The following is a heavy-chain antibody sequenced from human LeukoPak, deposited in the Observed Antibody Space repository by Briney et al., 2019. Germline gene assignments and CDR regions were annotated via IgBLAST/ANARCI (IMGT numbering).Heavy chain of an antibody. CDR2: IKQDGNEK. V-gene: IGHV3-7*03. CDR3: ARDQLGPGDV. Sequence: GGSLRLSCAASGFTFSNYWMTWVRQAPEKGLEGVANIKQDGNEKYYVDSVKGRFTISRDNAKNSLYLEMTSLRAEDTAVYYCARDQLGPGDVWGQGTTVTVSS. J-gene: IGHJ6*02. D-gene: IGHD6-13*01. CDR1: GFTFSNYW.